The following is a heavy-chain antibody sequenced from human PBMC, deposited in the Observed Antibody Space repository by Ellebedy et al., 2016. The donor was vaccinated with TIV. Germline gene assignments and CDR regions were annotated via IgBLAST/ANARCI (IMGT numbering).Heavy chain of an antibody. Sequence: GESLKISCKTSGFSFTTSWIGWVRQVPGKGLEWVGIIYGDDSDTKYSPSFQGQVTISVDESITTAYLRWGSLKTSDTAMYYCATHYGGGGHDGFDIWGQGTTVIVSS. CDR1: GFSFTTSW. V-gene: IGHV5-51*01. D-gene: IGHD4-23*01. CDR3: ATHYGGGGHDGFDI. J-gene: IGHJ3*02. CDR2: IYGDDSDT.